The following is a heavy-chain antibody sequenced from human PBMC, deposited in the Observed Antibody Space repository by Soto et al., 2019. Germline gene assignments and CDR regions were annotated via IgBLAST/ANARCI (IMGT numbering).Heavy chain of an antibody. V-gene: IGHV4-30-4*01. CDR2: ISSSGRP. CDR3: ASAWLDGINV. D-gene: IGHD5-12*01. Sequence: PSETLALTCTVSGSTISSGGSYWRSICQHPGKGLQWLGDISSSGRPYYNPSRKSRGTIXXXXSXKXFXLKXXSVSAADTGVYYCASAWLDGINVWAEGLTV. J-gene: IGHJ6*02. CDR1: GSTISSGGSY.